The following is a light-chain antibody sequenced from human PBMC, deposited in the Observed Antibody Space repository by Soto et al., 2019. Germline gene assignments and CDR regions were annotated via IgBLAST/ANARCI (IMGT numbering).Light chain of an antibody. CDR2: GAS. CDR1: QSVNSRF. V-gene: IGKV3D-15*01. CDR3: QTFNKWPWT. J-gene: IGKJ1*01. Sequence: EIVLTQYPGTLSLSPGERATLSCRASQSVNSRFLAWYQHKPVQAPRLLIYGASSRATGIPDRFSGSGSGTEFTLTISSLQSEDFAVYYCQTFNKWPWTVGQATQVEIK.